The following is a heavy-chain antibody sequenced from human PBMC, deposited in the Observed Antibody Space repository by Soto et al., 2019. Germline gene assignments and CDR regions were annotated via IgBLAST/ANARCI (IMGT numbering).Heavy chain of an antibody. CDR3: ARHPHSSGWYRWFDP. CDR1: GGSISSSSYY. D-gene: IGHD6-19*01. CDR2: IYYSGST. Sequence: SETLSLTCTVSGGSISSSSYYWGWIRQPPGKGLEWIGSIYYSGSTYYNPSLKSRVTISVDTSKNQFSLKLSSVTAADTAVYYCARHPHSSGWYRWFDPWGQGTLVTVSS. J-gene: IGHJ5*02. V-gene: IGHV4-39*01.